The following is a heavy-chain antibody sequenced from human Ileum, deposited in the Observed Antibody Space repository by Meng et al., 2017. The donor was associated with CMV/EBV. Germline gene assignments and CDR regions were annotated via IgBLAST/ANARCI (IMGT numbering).Heavy chain of an antibody. D-gene: IGHD2-2*01. Sequence: GESLKISCAASGFTFSRYGMHWVRQTPGKGLEWVAFIWYDGSNEYYADSVKGRFTISRDNSKNTLYLQMNSLRAEDTAVYHCAKAIVVVPVAMGRWFDPWGQGTLVTVSS. V-gene: IGHV3-30*02. J-gene: IGHJ5*02. CDR2: IWYDGSNE. CDR1: GFTFSRYG. CDR3: AKAIVVVPVAMGRWFDP.